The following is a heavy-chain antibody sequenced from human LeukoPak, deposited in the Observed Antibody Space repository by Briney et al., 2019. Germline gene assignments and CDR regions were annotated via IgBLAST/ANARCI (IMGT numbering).Heavy chain of an antibody. J-gene: IGHJ4*02. V-gene: IGHV3-23*01. CDR1: GFTFSSYA. D-gene: IGHD3-16*01. CDR2: ISGSGGNT. CDR3: ARRGWGGSGFDY. Sequence: SGGSLRLSCAASGFTFSSYAMSWVRQAPGKGLAWVSGISGSGGNTNYADSVKGRFTISRDNSKNTVFLQMNSLRAEDTAVYYCARRGWGGSGFDYWGQGTLVTVSS.